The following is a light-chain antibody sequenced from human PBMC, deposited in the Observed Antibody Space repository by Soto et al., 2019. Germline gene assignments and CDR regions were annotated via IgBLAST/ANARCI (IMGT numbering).Light chain of an antibody. CDR1: NLGSKS. V-gene: IGLV3-21*02. CDR2: DDR. CDR3: QVWDSGSDHVV. J-gene: IGLJ2*01. Sequence: SYELTQPPSVSVAPGQTARITCGGDNLGSKSVHWYQQKPGQAPVLVVCDDRVRPSGIPERFSGSNSGNAATLTISRVEVGDDADYYCQVWDSGSDHVVFGGGTKVTVL.